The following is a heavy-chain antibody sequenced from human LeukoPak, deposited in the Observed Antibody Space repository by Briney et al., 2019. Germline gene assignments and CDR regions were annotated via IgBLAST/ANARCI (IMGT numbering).Heavy chain of an antibody. CDR3: ARVYDFWSGYYRDY. Sequence: GGSLRLSCAASGFTFSSYWMSWVHQAPGKGLERVANIKQDGSEKYYVDSVKGRFTASRDNAKNSLYLQMNSLRAEDTAVYYCARVYDFWSGYYRDYWGQGTLVTVSS. D-gene: IGHD3-3*01. CDR2: IKQDGSEK. J-gene: IGHJ4*02. V-gene: IGHV3-7*04. CDR1: GFTFSSYW.